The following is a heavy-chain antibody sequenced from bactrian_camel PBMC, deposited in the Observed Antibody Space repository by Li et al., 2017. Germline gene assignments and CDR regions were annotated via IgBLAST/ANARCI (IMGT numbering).Heavy chain of an antibody. CDR3: VSGYYNNREAPYTY. Sequence: VQLVESGGGLVQPGGSLRLSCVTSGFAFSDYPMTWVRQAPGKGLEWVSAIDGGGTTDYADSLKGRFTISRDNARNTVYLQMNSLEPEDTAVYYCVSGYYNNREAPYTYWGQGTQVTVS. V-gene: IGHV3S40*01. D-gene: IGHD2*01. CDR2: IDGGGTT. CDR1: GFAFSDYP. J-gene: IGHJ4*01.